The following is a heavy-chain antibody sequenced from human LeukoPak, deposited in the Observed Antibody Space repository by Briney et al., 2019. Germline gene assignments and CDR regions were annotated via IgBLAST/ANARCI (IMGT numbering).Heavy chain of an antibody. Sequence: GGSLRLSCAASGFTFSSYWMSWVRQAPGKGLEWVANIKQDGSEKYYVDSVKGRFTISRDNAKNSLYLQMNSLGAEDTAVYYCARSPYSGSFLGGYWGQGTLVTVSS. V-gene: IGHV3-7*01. J-gene: IGHJ4*02. D-gene: IGHD1-26*01. CDR3: ARSPYSGSFLGGY. CDR1: GFTFSSYW. CDR2: IKQDGSEK.